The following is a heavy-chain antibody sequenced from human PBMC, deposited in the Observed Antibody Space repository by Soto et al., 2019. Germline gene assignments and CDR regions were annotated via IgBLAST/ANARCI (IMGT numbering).Heavy chain of an antibody. CDR3: ARDRYGGNSGYYYYGMDV. J-gene: IGHJ6*02. D-gene: IGHD2-21*02. CDR2: ISSSSSYT. CDR1: GFTFSDYY. Sequence: GGSLRLSCAASGFTFSDYYMSWIRQAPGKGLEWVSYISSSSSYTNYADSVKGRFTISRDNAKNSLYLQMNSLRAEDTAVYYCARDRYGGNSGYYYYGMDVWGQGTTVTVSS. V-gene: IGHV3-11*06.